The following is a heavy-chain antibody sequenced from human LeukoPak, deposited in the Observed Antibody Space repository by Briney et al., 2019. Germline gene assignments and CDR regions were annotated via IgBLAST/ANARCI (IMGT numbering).Heavy chain of an antibody. CDR1: GGSISSGGYS. CDR3: ARGPWYYYDSNGAFDY. J-gene: IGHJ4*02. V-gene: IGHV4-30-2*01. CDR2: ICHSGST. D-gene: IGHD3-22*01. Sequence: KPSETQSLSCAVSGGSISSGGYSWSWIRQPPGKGLEWIGYICHSGSTYYNPSLKSRVTISVDRSKNQFSLKLSSVTAADTAVYYCARGPWYYYDSNGAFDYSGQGTLVTVSS.